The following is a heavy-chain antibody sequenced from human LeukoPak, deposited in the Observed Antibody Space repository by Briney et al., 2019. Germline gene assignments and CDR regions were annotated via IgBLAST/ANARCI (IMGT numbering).Heavy chain of an antibody. V-gene: IGHV3-7*03. D-gene: IGHD2-8*02. J-gene: IGHJ4*02. CDR3: ARDGGWWRFDF. CDR1: GLNFNSRW. Sequence: GGSLRLSCVASGLNFNSRWMDWVRRAPGQGLQWVASIKEDGSETHYVESVRGRFTISRDNDKNSLYLQMNNLRAEDTAMYYCARDGGWWRFDFWGQGALVTVSS. CDR2: IKEDGSET.